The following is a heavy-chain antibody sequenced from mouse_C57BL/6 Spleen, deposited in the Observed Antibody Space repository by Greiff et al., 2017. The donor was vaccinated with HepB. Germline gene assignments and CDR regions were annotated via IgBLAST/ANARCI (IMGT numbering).Heavy chain of an antibody. CDR2: FYPGSGSI. J-gene: IGHJ2*01. Sequence: QVQLQQSGAELVKPGASVKLSCKASGYTFTEYTIHWVKQRSGQGLEWIGWFYPGSGSIKYNEKFKDKATLTADKSSSTVYMELSRLTSEDSAVYFCARDEDGDGYYVGYFDYWGQGTTLTVSS. CDR3: ARDEDGDGYYVGYFDY. CDR1: GYTFTEYT. V-gene: IGHV1-62-2*01. D-gene: IGHD2-3*01.